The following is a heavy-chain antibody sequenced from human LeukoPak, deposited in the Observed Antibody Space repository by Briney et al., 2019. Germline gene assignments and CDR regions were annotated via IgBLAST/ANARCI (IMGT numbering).Heavy chain of an antibody. J-gene: IGHJ4*02. CDR1: GYTFTGYY. V-gene: IGHV1-2*02. D-gene: IGHD3-10*01. CDR3: ARELRRSYYYGSGSPTAFDY. CDR2: INPNSGGT. Sequence: ASVKVSCKASGYTFTGYYMHWVRQAPGQGLEWMGWINPNSGGTNYAQKFQGRVTITADKSTSTAYMELSSLRSEDTAVYYCARELRRSYYYGSGSPTAFDYWGQGTLVTVSS.